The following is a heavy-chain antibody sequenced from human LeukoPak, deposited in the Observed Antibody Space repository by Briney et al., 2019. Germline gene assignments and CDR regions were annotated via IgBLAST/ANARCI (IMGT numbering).Heavy chain of an antibody. V-gene: IGHV3-7*01. J-gene: IGHJ6*02. Sequence: GSLRLSCAASGFTFSSYWMSWVRHASGEGLEWVANIKQDGSEKYYVDSVKGRFTISRDNAKNSLYLQMNSLRAEDTAVYYCAREDIVVVVAATSSGYYYGMDVWGQGTTVTVSS. CDR3: AREDIVVVVAATSSGYYYGMDV. D-gene: IGHD2-15*01. CDR1: GFTFSSYW. CDR2: IKQDGSEK.